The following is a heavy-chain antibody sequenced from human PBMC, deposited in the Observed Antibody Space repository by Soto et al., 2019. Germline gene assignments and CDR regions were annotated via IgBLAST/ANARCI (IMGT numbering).Heavy chain of an antibody. CDR1: GFTFSSYG. Sequence: GGSLRLSCAASGFTFSSYGMHWVRQAPGKGLEWVAVIWYDGSNKYYADSVKGRFTISRDNSKNTLYLQMNSLRAEDTAVYYCARDSLRYFDWPVDYWGQGTLVTVSS. D-gene: IGHD3-9*01. CDR3: ARDSLRYFDWPVDY. CDR2: IWYDGSNK. V-gene: IGHV3-33*01. J-gene: IGHJ4*02.